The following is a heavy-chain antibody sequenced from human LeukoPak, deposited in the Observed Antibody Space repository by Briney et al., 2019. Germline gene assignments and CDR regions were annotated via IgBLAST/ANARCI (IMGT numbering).Heavy chain of an antibody. D-gene: IGHD6-13*01. CDR2: IYHSGST. CDR3: ARGRLQSPGYSSSWFRYTDAFDI. J-gene: IGHJ3*02. V-gene: IGHV4-30-2*01. CDR1: GGSISSGGYY. Sequence: SETLSLTCTVSGGSISSGGYYWSWIRQPPGKGLEWIGYIYHSGSTYYNPSLKSRVTISVDTSKNQFSLKLSSVTAADTAVYYCARGRLQSPGYSSSWFRYTDAFDIWGQGTMVTVSS.